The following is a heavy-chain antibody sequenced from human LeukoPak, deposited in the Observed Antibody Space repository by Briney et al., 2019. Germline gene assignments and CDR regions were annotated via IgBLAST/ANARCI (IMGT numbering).Heavy chain of an antibody. CDR1: GFTFSSYG. J-gene: IGHJ4*02. CDR2: IRYDGSNK. CDR3: AKVSGGGRYFDY. V-gene: IGHV3-30*02. Sequence: GGSLRLSCAASGFTFSSYGMRWVRQAPGKGLEWVAFIRYDGSNKYYADSVKGRFTISRDNSKNTLYLQMNSLRAEDTAVYYCAKVSGGGRYFDYWGQGTLVTVSS. D-gene: IGHD3-16*01.